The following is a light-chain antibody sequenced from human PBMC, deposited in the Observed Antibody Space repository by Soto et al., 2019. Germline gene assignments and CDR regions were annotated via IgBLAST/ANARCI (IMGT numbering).Light chain of an antibody. CDR2: DNT. J-gene: IGLJ2*01. V-gene: IGLV1-40*01. CDR1: RSNIGAGYA. Sequence: QLVLTQPPSVSGAPGQRVTISCTGSRSNIGAGYAVHWYQQLPGTAPKLLIYDNTNRPSGVPDRFSASESGTSASLAITGLQSEDEADYDCQSYDTSLSASVFGGGIKLTVL. CDR3: QSYDTSLSASV.